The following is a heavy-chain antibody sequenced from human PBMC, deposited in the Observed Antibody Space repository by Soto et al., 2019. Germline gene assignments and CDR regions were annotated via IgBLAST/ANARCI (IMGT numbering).Heavy chain of an antibody. V-gene: IGHV3-23*01. CDR3: AKEMTSGYYVFDY. CDR1: GFTFTSYA. D-gene: IGHD3-22*01. Sequence: GSLRLSCAASGFTFTSYAMSWVRQAPGKGLEWVSTISGTGGSTYYPDSVKGRFTISRDNSKNTVYLQMNSLRAEDAAVYYCAKEMTSGYYVFDYWGQGTLVTVSS. CDR2: ISGTGGST. J-gene: IGHJ4*02.